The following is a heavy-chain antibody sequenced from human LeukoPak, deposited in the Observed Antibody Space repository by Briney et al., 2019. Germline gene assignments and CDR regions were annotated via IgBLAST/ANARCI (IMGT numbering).Heavy chain of an antibody. CDR3: ARGVGSSWFDP. CDR1: GYTFTDYY. Sequence: ASVKVSCKAPGYTFTDYYLHWVRQAPGQGLEWMGWINPNSGGANFALNFQGRVTMTRATSISTAYMKLSRLTSDDTAVYYCARGVGSSWFDPWGQGTLVTVSS. J-gene: IGHJ5*02. CDR2: INPNSGGA. D-gene: IGHD6-13*01. V-gene: IGHV1-2*02.